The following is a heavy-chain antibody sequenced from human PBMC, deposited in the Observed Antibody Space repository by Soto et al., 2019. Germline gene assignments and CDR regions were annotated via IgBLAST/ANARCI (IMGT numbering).Heavy chain of an antibody. CDR3: ARFEGDYDREPPFDY. V-gene: IGHV1-69*13. D-gene: IGHD4-17*01. J-gene: IGHJ4*02. CDR2: IIPIFGTA. Sequence: SVKVSCKASGGTFSSYAISWVRQAPGQGLEWMGGIIPIFGTANYAQKFQGRVTITADESTSTAYMELSSLRSEDTAVYYCARFEGDYDREPPFDYWGQGTLVTVSS. CDR1: GGTFSSYA.